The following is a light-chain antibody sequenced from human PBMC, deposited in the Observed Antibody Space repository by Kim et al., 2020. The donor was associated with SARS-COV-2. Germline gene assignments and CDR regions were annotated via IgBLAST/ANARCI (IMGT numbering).Light chain of an antibody. CDR3: QQYDSYPRT. CDR2: AAS. V-gene: IGKV1D-16*01. J-gene: IGKJ1*01. CDR1: QSISSW. Sequence: DIQMTQSPSSLSASVGDRVTITCRASQSISSWLAWYQQKPEKAPKCLIYAASSLQSWVPSRFSGSGSGTDFTLTISSLQPEDFATYYCQQYDSYPRTFGQGTRVEIK.